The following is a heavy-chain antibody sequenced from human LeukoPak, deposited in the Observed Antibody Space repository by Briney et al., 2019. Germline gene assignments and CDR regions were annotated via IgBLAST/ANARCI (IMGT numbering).Heavy chain of an antibody. Sequence: PGGSLRLSCAASGFTFSSYAMSWVRQAPGKGLEWVSAISGSGGSTYYADSVKGRFTISRDNSKNTLYLQMNSLRAEDTAVYYCARIHSLYYYDSSGYGAFDIWGQGTMVTVSS. J-gene: IGHJ3*02. CDR1: GFTFSSYA. CDR2: ISGSGGST. CDR3: ARIHSLYYYDSSGYGAFDI. V-gene: IGHV3-23*01. D-gene: IGHD3-22*01.